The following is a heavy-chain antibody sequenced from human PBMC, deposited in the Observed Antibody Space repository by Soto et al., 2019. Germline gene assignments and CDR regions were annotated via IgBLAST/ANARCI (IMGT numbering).Heavy chain of an antibody. D-gene: IGHD3-10*01. V-gene: IGHV4-30-4*01. J-gene: IGHJ4*02. CDR3: ASRKSSPYFDY. CDR1: GGSISSGDYY. Sequence: QVQLQESGPGLVKPSQTLSLTGTVSGGSISSGDYYWSWIRQPPGKGLEGIGYIYYSGSTYYHPSLTSRVTISVDTSKNQFSLKLSSETAADTAVYYCASRKSSPYFDYWGQGTLGTVSS. CDR2: IYYSGST.